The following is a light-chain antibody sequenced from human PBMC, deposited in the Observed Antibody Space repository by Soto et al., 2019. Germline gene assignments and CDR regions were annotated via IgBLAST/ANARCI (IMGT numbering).Light chain of an antibody. CDR3: QQRSNWPLT. CDR1: QSVSSY. Sequence: EIVLKQSPATLSLSPGERATLSCRASQSVSSYLAWYQQKPGQAPRLLIYDASNRATGIPARFSGSGSGTDFTLTISSLEPEDFVLYYCQQRSNWPLTFGGGTKVEIK. V-gene: IGKV3-11*01. CDR2: DAS. J-gene: IGKJ4*01.